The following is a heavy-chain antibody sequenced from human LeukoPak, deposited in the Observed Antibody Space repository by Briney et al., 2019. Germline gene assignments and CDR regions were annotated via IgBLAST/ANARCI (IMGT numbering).Heavy chain of an antibody. CDR3: ARDADYYDSSGYWSGAFDI. Sequence: SETLSLTCAVYGGSFSGYYWSWIRQPPGKGLEWIGEINHSGSTNYNPSLKSRVTISVDTSKNQFSLKLSSVTAADTAVYYCARDADYYDSSGYWSGAFDIWGQGTTVTVSS. CDR1: GGSFSGYY. J-gene: IGHJ3*02. D-gene: IGHD3-22*01. V-gene: IGHV4-34*01. CDR2: INHSGST.